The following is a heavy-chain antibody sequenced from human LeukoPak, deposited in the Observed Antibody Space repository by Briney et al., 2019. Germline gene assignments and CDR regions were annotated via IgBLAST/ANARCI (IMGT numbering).Heavy chain of an antibody. CDR2: INHSGST. V-gene: IGHV4-34*01. Sequence: SETLSLTCAVDGGSLSGHYWSWIRQPPGKGLEWIGEINHSGSTNYNPSLKSRVTISVDTSKNQFSLKLSSVTAADTAVYYCARVVAAATTDYWGQGTLVSVSS. J-gene: IGHJ4*02. D-gene: IGHD6-13*01. CDR1: GGSLSGHY. CDR3: ARVVAAATTDY.